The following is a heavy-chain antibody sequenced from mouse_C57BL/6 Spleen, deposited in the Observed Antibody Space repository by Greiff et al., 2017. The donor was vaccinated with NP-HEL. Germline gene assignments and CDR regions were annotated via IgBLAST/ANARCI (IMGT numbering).Heavy chain of an antibody. Sequence: QVQLQQSGAELVRPGPSVKVSCKASGYAFTNYLIEWVKQRPGQGLEWIGVINPGSGGTNYNEKFKGKATLTADKSSSTAYMQLSSLTSEDSAVYFCARADDGYYLYAMDYWGQGTSVTVSS. CDR3: ARADDGYYLYAMDY. CDR2: INPGSGGT. J-gene: IGHJ4*01. D-gene: IGHD2-3*01. V-gene: IGHV1-54*01. CDR1: GYAFTNYL.